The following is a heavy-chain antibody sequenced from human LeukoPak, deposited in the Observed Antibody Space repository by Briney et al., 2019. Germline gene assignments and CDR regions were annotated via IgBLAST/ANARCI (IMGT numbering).Heavy chain of an antibody. CDR3: AKKTGYSYGNNYFDY. D-gene: IGHD5-18*01. J-gene: IGHJ4*02. V-gene: IGHV3-23*01. Sequence: GGSLRLSCAASGFTFSSYAMSWVRQAPGKGLEWVSAISGSGGSTYYADSVKGRFTISRDNSKNTLYLQMNSQRAEDTAVYYCAKKTGYSYGNNYFDYWGQGTLVTVSS. CDR2: ISGSGGST. CDR1: GFTFSSYA.